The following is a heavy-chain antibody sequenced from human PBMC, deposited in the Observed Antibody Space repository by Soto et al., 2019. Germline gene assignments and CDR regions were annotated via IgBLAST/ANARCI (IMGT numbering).Heavy chain of an antibody. CDR2: IWYDGSNE. CDR1: GFTFSSYG. D-gene: IGHD6-19*01. V-gene: IGHV3-33*01. J-gene: IGHJ4*02. Sequence: PGGSVRLSSAASGFTFSSYGMHWVRQAPGKGLEWVAVIWYDGSNEYYADSVKGRFTISRDNSKNTLYLQMNSLRAEDTAVYYCARDPGIAVAGTFDYWGQGTLVTVSS. CDR3: ARDPGIAVAGTFDY.